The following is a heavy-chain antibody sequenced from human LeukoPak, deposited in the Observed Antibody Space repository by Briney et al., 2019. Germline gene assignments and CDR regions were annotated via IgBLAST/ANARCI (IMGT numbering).Heavy chain of an antibody. CDR3: ARTGGPRGYGDFDY. D-gene: IGHD4-17*01. CDR2: IYPGDSDT. CDR1: GYSFTSYW. Sequence: GESLKIACKGSGYSFTSYWIGWVRQMPGKGLGWMGSIYPGDSDTRYSPSFQGQVTIPADKSIRTAYLQWSSLKASDTAMYYCARTGGPRGYGDFDYWGQGTLVTVSS. J-gene: IGHJ4*02. V-gene: IGHV5-51*01.